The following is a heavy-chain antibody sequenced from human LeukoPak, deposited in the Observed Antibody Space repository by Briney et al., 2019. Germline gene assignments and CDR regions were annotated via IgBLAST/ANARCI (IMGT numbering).Heavy chain of an antibody. V-gene: IGHV1-18*01. CDR3: ARDRITMIVVVTAIDAFDI. J-gene: IGHJ3*02. CDR1: GYTFTNYG. CDR2: ISAYNGNT. Sequence: ASVKVSCKASGYTFTNYGISWVRQAPGQGLECMGWISAYNGNTNYAQRFQGRVTMTTDTSTSTAYMELRSLRSDDTAVYHCARDRITMIVVVTAIDAFDIWGQGTMVTVSS. D-gene: IGHD3-22*01.